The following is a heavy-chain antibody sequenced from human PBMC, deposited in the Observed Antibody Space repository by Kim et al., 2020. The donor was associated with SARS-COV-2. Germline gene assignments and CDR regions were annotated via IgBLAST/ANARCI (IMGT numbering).Heavy chain of an antibody. Sequence: SETLSLTCTVSGGSISSYYWSWIRQPPGKGLEWIGYIYYSGSTNYNPSLKSRVTISVDTSKNQFSLKLSSVTAADTAVYYCARLGVIAAAGTVWFDPWG. V-gene: IGHV4-59*08. D-gene: IGHD6-13*01. CDR3: ARLGVIAAAGTVWFDP. J-gene: IGHJ5*02. CDR2: IYYSGST. CDR1: GGSISSYY.